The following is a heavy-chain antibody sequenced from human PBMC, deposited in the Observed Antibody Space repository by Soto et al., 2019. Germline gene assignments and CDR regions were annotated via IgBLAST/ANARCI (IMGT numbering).Heavy chain of an antibody. CDR1: GYTFTGYY. CDR2: INHNSGGT. CDR3: ARDRVAALGYYYYYGMDV. V-gene: IGHV1-2*02. Sequence: RASVKVSCKASGYTFTGYYMHWVRQAPGQXLEWMGWINHNSGGTNYAQKFQGRVTMTRDKSISTAYMELSRLRSDDTAVYYCARDRVAALGYYYYYGMDVWGQGTTVTVS. D-gene: IGHD6-13*01. J-gene: IGHJ6*02.